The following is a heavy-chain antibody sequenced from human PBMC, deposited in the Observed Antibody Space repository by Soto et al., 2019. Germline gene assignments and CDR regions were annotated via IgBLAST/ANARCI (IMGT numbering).Heavy chain of an antibody. CDR2: IYYSGST. V-gene: IGHV4-31*03. D-gene: IGHD2-21*02. J-gene: IGHJ5*02. Sequence: QVQLQESGPGLVKPSQTLSLTCTVSGGSISSGGYYWSWIRQHPGKGREWIGYIYYSGSTYCNPSLKSRVTISVDTSKNQFSLKRSSVTAADTAVYYCASYRVVVTPHNWFDPWGQGTLVTVSS. CDR3: ASYRVVVTPHNWFDP. CDR1: GGSISSGGYY.